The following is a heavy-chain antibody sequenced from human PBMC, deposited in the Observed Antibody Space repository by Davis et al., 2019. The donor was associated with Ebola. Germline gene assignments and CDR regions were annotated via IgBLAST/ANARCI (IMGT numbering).Heavy chain of an antibody. V-gene: IGHV1-2*04. Sequence: ASVKVSCKASGYTFTGYYMHWVRQAPGQGLEWMGWINPNSGGTNYAQKFQGWVTMTRDTSISTAYMELSRLRSDDTAVYYCARLYDFWSGYYTQWGQGTTVTVSS. D-gene: IGHD3-3*01. CDR3: ARLYDFWSGYYTQ. CDR2: INPNSGGT. J-gene: IGHJ6*02. CDR1: GYTFTGYY.